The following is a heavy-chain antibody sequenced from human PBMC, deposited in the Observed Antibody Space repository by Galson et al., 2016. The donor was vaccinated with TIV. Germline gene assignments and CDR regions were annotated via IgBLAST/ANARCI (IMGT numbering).Heavy chain of an antibody. CDR3: ARDVPCGGSCYFFDD. CDR1: GGTSNNYA. J-gene: IGHJ4*02. CDR2: ILPISATT. Sequence: SVKVSCKASGGTSNNYAINWVRQAPGQGLEWMGGILPISATTNYAQKFQDRVTITTDEFSSTVYMEVTSLRSGDTAVYFCARDVPCGGSCYFFDDWGQGTLVTVSS. D-gene: IGHD2-15*01. V-gene: IGHV1-69*05.